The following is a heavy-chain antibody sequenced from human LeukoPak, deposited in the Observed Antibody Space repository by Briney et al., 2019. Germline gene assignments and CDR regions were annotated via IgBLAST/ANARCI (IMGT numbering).Heavy chain of an antibody. D-gene: IGHD3-9*01. CDR2: IHSKRDGGAK. CDR1: GFTFSNSW. Sequence: PGGSLRLSCAASGFTFSNSWMNWVRQAPGRGLEWVGRIHSKRDGGAKEYGTPVKGRFIISRDDSKATLFLQMNSLKSEDSAVYYCTRGSNSYDSRDFDNWGRGTMVTVSS. CDR3: TRGSNSYDSRDFDN. J-gene: IGHJ4*02. V-gene: IGHV3-15*01.